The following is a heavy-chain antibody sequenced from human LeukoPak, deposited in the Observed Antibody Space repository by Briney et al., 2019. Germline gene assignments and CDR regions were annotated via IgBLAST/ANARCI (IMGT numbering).Heavy chain of an antibody. CDR3: ARVRPLWFLSYNYMDV. CDR1: GESFSTYS. Sequence: SETLSLTCGVSGESFSTYSWTWIRQPRGKGLEWIAEISHSGSTNYHPSLKSRVTIFVDTSKKQLSLKLSSVTAADTAVYFCARVRPLWFLSYNYMDVWGKGATVTVSS. CDR2: ISHSGST. V-gene: IGHV4-34*01. D-gene: IGHD5-18*01. J-gene: IGHJ6*03.